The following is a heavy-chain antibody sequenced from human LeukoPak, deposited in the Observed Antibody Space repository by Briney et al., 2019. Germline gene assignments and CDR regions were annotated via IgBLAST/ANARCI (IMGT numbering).Heavy chain of an antibody. Sequence: SETLSLTCTVSGGSISSSSYSWGWIRQPAGKGLEWIGRIYSSGTTNYNPSLKSRVTMSVDTSKNQFSLKLSAVTAADTAVYFCARDRGNYALYAMDVWGQGTTVTVSS. CDR1: GGSISSSSYS. D-gene: IGHD3-10*01. V-gene: IGHV4-61*02. CDR3: ARDRGNYALYAMDV. CDR2: IYSSGTT. J-gene: IGHJ6*02.